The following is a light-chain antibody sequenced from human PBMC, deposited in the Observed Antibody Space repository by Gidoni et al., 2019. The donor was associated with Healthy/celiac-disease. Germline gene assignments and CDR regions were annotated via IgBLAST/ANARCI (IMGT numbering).Light chain of an antibody. CDR3: QQRSNWPWT. J-gene: IGKJ1*01. Sequence: VLTPSPATLSLSPGERATLSCRASQSVSSYLAWYQQKPGQAPRLLIYDASNRATGIPARFSGSGSGTDFTLTISSLEPEDFAVYYCQQRSNWPWTFGQXTKVEIK. V-gene: IGKV3-11*01. CDR1: QSVSSY. CDR2: DAS.